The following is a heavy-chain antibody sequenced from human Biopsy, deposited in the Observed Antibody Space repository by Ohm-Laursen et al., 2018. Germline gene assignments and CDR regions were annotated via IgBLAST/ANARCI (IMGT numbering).Heavy chain of an antibody. CDR2: IYYSGST. J-gene: IGHJ6*02. CDR3: ARATNSNGWPYYYFYGMDV. Sequence: GTLSLTCSVSGGSISSDYWSWIRQTPGKGLEWIGYIYYSGSTNYNPSLKSRVTISVDTSKNQFSLRLNSVTAADTAVYYCARATNSNGWPYYYFYGMDVWGQGTTVTVSS. V-gene: IGHV4-59*01. CDR1: GGSISSDY. D-gene: IGHD6-19*01.